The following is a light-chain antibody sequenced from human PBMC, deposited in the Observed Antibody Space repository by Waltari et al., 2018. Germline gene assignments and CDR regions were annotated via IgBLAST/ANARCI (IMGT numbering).Light chain of an antibody. CDR3: CSYAGSSTLV. J-gene: IGLJ2*01. Sequence: QSALTQPASVSGSPGQSITIPCPGTSSDVGGYNYVSWDQQHPGKGPKLMIDEFSKRPSGGSNRVSGSKSGNTASLTISGLQAEDEADYYCCSYAGSSTLVFGGGTKLTVL. CDR2: EFS. V-gene: IGLV2-23*02. CDR1: SSDVGGYNY.